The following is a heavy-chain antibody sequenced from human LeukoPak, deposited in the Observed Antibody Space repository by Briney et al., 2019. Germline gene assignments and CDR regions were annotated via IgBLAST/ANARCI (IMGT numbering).Heavy chain of an antibody. CDR3: AKGPVVVVAAKWDY. Sequence: PGGSLRLSCAASGFTFSSYAMSWVRQAPGKGLEWVSAISGSGGSTYYADSVKGRFTISRDNPKNTLYLQMNSLRAEDTAVYYCAKGPVVVVAAKWDYWGQGTLVTVSS. CDR2: ISGSGGST. J-gene: IGHJ4*02. V-gene: IGHV3-23*01. D-gene: IGHD2-15*01. CDR1: GFTFSSYA.